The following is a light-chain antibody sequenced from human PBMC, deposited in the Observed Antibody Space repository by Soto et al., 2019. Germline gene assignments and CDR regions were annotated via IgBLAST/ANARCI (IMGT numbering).Light chain of an antibody. Sequence: QSALTQPASVSGSPGQSITISCTGTSSDVGGYNYVSWYQQHPGKAPKLMIYDVSNRPSGFSNRFSGSKSGNTASLTISGLQAEDEADYYCSSYTSSSTLEVFGTGTKLTVL. CDR2: DVS. J-gene: IGLJ1*01. CDR1: SSDVGGYNY. CDR3: SSYTSSSTLEV. V-gene: IGLV2-14*01.